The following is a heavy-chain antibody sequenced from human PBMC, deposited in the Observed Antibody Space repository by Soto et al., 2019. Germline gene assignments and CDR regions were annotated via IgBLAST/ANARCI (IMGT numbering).Heavy chain of an antibody. J-gene: IGHJ4*02. D-gene: IGHD4-17*01. CDR3: ARSTGYGDSYFDY. V-gene: IGHV1-2*04. Sequence: GVPVEASCKASGFTFTGYYIHSVGHAPRQGLEWMGWINPNSGGTNYAQKFQGWVTMTRDTSISTACMELSRLSSVTAADTAVYSCARSTGYGDSYFDYWGQGTLVNVSS. CDR1: GFTFTGYY. CDR2: INPNSGGT.